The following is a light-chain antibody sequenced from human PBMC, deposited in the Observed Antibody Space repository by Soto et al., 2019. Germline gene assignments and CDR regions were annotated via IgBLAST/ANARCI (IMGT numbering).Light chain of an antibody. V-gene: IGKV3-11*01. J-gene: IGKJ1*01. CDR3: QQYNNWPWT. CDR2: DAS. Sequence: EIMLTHSQATLSLSPLERAPLXSRASQSVSSYLAWYQQKPGQAPRLLMYDASNRATGIPAKFSGSGSGTDFTLTISSLQSEDFAVYYCQQYNNWPWTFGQGTKVDIK. CDR1: QSVSSY.